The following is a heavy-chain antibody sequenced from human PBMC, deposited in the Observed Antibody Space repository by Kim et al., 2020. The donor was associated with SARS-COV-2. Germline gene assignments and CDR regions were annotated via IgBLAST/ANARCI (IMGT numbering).Heavy chain of an antibody. CDR1: GGSISSSSYY. D-gene: IGHD3-10*01. CDR3: ASDTMVRGVIGYYYGMDV. Sequence: SETLSLTCTVSGGSISSSSYYWGWIRQPPGKGLEWIGSIYYSGSTYYNPSLKSRVTISVDTSKNQFSLKLSSVTAADTAVYYCASDTMVRGVIGYYYGMDVWGQGTTVTVSS. V-gene: IGHV4-39*01. CDR2: IYYSGST. J-gene: IGHJ6*02.